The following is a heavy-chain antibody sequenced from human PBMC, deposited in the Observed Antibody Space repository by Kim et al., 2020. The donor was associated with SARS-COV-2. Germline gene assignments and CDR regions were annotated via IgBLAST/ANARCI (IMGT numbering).Heavy chain of an antibody. CDR2: INPNSGGT. D-gene: IGHD6-13*01. J-gene: IGHJ6*02. CDR1: GYTFTGYY. Sequence: ASVKVSCKASGYTFTGYYMHWVRQAPGQGLEWMGRINPNSGGTNYAQKFQGRVTMTRDTSISTAYMELSRLRSDDTAVYYCARVAAAGPTQGGYYYGMDVWGQGTTVTVSS. V-gene: IGHV1-2*06. CDR3: ARVAAAGPTQGGYYYGMDV.